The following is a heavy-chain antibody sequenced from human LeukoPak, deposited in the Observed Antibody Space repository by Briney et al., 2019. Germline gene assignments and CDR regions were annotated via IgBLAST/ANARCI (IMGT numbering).Heavy chain of an antibody. J-gene: IGHJ5*02. Sequence: SETLSLTCTVSGGSISSSSYYWGWIRQPPGKGLEWIGSIYYSGSTYYNPSLKSRVTISVDTSKNQFSLKLGSVTAADTAVYYCARGPVENIAVVVAATPWFDPWGQGTLVTVSS. CDR1: GGSISSSSYY. CDR3: ARGPVENIAVVVAATPWFDP. CDR2: IYYSGST. V-gene: IGHV4-39*01. D-gene: IGHD2-15*01.